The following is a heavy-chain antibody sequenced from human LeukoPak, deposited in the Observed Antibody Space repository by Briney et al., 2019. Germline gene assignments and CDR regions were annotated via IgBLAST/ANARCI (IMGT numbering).Heavy chain of an antibody. CDR2: IDSDGSRT. Sequence: GGPLTLPCTASGFTFSSFPKHWVRQSPGKALEYVSGIDSDGSRTYYAESGKGRFTISRDNARDTLYLQMSSLRAEDTAVYYCARERDGGYSGYVGYWGQGTLVTVSS. CDR1: GFTFSSFP. V-gene: IGHV3-64D*09. J-gene: IGHJ4*02. D-gene: IGHD5-12*01. CDR3: ARERDGGYSGYVGY.